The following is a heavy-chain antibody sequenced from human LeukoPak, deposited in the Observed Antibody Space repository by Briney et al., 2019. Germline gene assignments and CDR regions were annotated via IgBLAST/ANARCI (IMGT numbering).Heavy chain of an antibody. D-gene: IGHD6-19*01. CDR1: GYTFTSYG. Sequence: ASVKGSCTASGYTFTSYGISWVRQAPGQGLEWMGWISAYNGNTNYAQKLQGRVTMTTDTSTSTAYMELRSLRSDDTAVYYCARDRAGYSSGPTDYWGQGTLVTVSS. J-gene: IGHJ4*02. CDR3: ARDRAGYSSGPTDY. CDR2: ISAYNGNT. V-gene: IGHV1-18*01.